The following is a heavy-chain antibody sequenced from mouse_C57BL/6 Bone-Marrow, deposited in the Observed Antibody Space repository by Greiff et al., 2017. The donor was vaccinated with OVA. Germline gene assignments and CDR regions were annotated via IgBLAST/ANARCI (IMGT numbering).Heavy chain of an antibody. CDR1: GYPFTSYW. CDR2: LDPNSGGS. D-gene: IGHD3-3*01. J-gene: IGHJ4*01. Sequence: VQLQQPGAELVKPGASVKLSCKASGYPFTSYWMHWVKPRPGRGLAWLGRLDPNSGGSTYNEKFKSKATLTVDKPSSTAYIQLSSLTSEDSAVDYCARGGELDYAMDYWGQGTSVTVAS. V-gene: IGHV1-72*01. CDR3: ARGGELDYAMDY.